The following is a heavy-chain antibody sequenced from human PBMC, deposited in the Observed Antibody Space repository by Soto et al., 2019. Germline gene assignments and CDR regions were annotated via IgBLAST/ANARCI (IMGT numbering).Heavy chain of an antibody. CDR1: GLTFSSYT. CDR3: ARDVVVVPAAMAGVDYYYMDV. D-gene: IGHD2-2*01. CDR2: IITILGIA. Sequence: SVKVSCKAFGLTFSSYTISCVRQAPGQRLEWMGRIITILGIANYAQKFQGRVTIAADKSTSTAYMELSSLRSEDTAVYYCARDVVVVPAAMAGVDYYYMDVWGKGTTVTVSS. J-gene: IGHJ6*03. V-gene: IGHV1-69*04.